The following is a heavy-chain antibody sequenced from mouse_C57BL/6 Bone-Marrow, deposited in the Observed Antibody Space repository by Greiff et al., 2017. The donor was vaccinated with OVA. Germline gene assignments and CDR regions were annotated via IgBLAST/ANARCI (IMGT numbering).Heavy chain of an antibody. CDR1: GYSITSDY. D-gene: IGHD2-4*01. CDR3: ARWKGGLGTYYAMDY. J-gene: IGHJ4*01. CDR2: ISYSGST. V-gene: IGHV3-8*01. Sequence: EVQLQQSGPGLAKPSQTLSLTCSVTGYSITSDYWNWLRKFPGNKLEYMGYISYSGSTYYNPSLKSRISITRDTSKNQYYLQLNSVTTEDTATYYCARWKGGLGTYYAMDYWGQGTSVTVSS.